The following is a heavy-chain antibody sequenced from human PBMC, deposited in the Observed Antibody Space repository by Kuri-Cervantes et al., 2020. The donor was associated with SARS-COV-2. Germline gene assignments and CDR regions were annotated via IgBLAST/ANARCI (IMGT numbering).Heavy chain of an antibody. V-gene: IGHV4-59*01. Sequence: SETLSLTCTVSGGSISSYYWSWIRQPPGKGLEWIGYIYYGGSTNYNPSLKSRVTISVDTSKNQFSLKLSSVTAADTAVYYCARGPPAFSGWTYYFDYWGQGTLVTVSS. CDR3: ARGPPAFSGWTYYFDY. CDR2: IYYGGST. J-gene: IGHJ4*02. CDR1: GGSISSYY. D-gene: IGHD6-19*01.